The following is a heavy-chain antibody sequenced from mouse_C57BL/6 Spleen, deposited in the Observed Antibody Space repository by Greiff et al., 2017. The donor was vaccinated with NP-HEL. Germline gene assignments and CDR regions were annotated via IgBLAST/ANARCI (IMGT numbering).Heavy chain of an antibody. CDR3: ASYAMDY. V-gene: IGHV1-82*01. CDR1: GYAFSSSW. CDR2: LYPGDGDT. Sequence: QVQLQQSGPELVKPGASVKISCKASGYAFSSSWMNWVKQRPGTGLEWIGRLYPGDGDTKYNGKFKGKATLTADKSSSTAYMQLSSLTSEDSAVYFCASYAMDYWGQGTSVTVAS. J-gene: IGHJ4*01.